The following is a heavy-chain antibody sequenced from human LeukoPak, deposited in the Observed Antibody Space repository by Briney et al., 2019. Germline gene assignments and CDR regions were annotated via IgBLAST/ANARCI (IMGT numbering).Heavy chain of an antibody. CDR2: ISSSGSTI. D-gene: IGHD1-26*01. Sequence: PGGSLRLSCAASGFTFSSYEMNWVRQAPGKGLEWLSYISSSGSTIYYADSVKARFTISRDNAKNSLYLQMNSLRAEDTAVYYCARDREGYSGPFDYWGQGTLVTVSS. CDR3: ARDREGYSGPFDY. J-gene: IGHJ4*02. V-gene: IGHV3-48*03. CDR1: GFTFSSYE.